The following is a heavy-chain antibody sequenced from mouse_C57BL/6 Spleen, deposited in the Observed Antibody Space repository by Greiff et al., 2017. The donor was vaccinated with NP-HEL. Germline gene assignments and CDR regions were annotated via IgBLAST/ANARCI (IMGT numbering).Heavy chain of an antibody. CDR1: GYTFTDYF. D-gene: IGHD1-1*01. CDR3: ARALLRYVDY. Sequence: LVESGPELVKPGASVKIFCKASGYTFTDYFINWVKQRPGQGLEWIGWIYPGSGNTKYNEKFKGKATLTVDTSSSTAYMQLSSLTSEDSAVYCCARALLRYVDYWGQGTTLTVSS. CDR2: IYPGSGNT. J-gene: IGHJ2*01. V-gene: IGHV1-84*01.